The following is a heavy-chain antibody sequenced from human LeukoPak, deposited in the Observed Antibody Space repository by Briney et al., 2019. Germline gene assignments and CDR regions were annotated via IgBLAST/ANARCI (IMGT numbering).Heavy chain of an antibody. V-gene: IGHV3-23*01. CDR3: AAGSGWKPYYYNYYMDV. Sequence: PGGSLRLSCAASGFTFSNYAMAWVRQAPGKGLEWVSSIISSGVTTYLTDSGKGRFIISRDNSKNTLYLHMSSLRGEDTALYYCAAGSGWKPYYYNYYMDVWGKGTTVTVSS. J-gene: IGHJ6*03. CDR1: GFTFSNYA. D-gene: IGHD6-19*01. CDR2: IISSGVTT.